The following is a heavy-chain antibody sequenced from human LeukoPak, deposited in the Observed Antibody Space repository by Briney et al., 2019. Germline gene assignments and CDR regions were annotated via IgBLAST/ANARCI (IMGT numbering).Heavy chain of an antibody. CDR1: GFTFSSYA. CDR2: ISGGSNNI. J-gene: IGHJ2*01. V-gene: IGHV3-23*01. Sequence: GGSLRLSCAASGFTFSSYAMNWVRQAPGKGLEWVSSISGGSNNINYAGSVKGRFTTSRDNSQDTLYLQMNSLRADDTAVYYCAKDQGTAIFGMIIPDWYFDLWGRGTLVTVSS. D-gene: IGHD3-3*01. CDR3: AKDQGTAIFGMIIPDWYFDL.